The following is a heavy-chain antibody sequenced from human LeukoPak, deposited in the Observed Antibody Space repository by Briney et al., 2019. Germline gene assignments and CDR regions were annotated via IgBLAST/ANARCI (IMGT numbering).Heavy chain of an antibody. Sequence: ASVKVSFKASEYTFTSYYMHWVRQAPGQGLEWMGIINPSGDSTGYAQKFQGRVTVAKDVSTYTLYMELSSLTSEDTAVYYCARDLGGYWGFDYWGQGTLVPVSS. CDR3: ARDLGGYWGFDY. CDR1: EYTFTSYY. V-gene: IGHV1-46*01. CDR2: INPSGDST. J-gene: IGHJ4*02. D-gene: IGHD7-27*01.